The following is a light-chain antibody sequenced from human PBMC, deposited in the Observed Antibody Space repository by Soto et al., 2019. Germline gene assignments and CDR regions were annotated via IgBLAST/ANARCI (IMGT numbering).Light chain of an antibody. J-gene: IGKJ1*01. Sequence: IVITQSPSTLSVSPGERATLSCRASQTVSSNLSWYQQKPGQAPRLLIYGAATRATGIPARFSGSGSGTEFPLTIRSMQSEDFAVYFCQPYNDWWTFGQGTKVDI. V-gene: IGKV3-15*01. CDR3: QPYNDWWT. CDR1: QTVSSN. CDR2: GAA.